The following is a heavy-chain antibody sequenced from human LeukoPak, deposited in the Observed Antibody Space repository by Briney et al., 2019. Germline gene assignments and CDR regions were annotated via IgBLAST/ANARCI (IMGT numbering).Heavy chain of an antibody. J-gene: IGHJ4*02. V-gene: IGHV3-74*01. CDR2: INSDGSST. D-gene: IGHD6-19*01. CDR3: ARVYADSVWYRGHFDY. Sequence: QPGGSLRLSCAASGFTFSSYWMHWVRQAPGKGLVWVSRINSDGSSTSYADSVKGRFTISRDNAKNTLYLQMNSQRAEDTAVYYCARVYADSVWYRGHFDYWGQGSLVTVYS. CDR1: GFTFSSYW.